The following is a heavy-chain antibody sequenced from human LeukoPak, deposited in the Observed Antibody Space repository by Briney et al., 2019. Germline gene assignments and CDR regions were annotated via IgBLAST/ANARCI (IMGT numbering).Heavy chain of an antibody. J-gene: IGHJ4*02. CDR3: AKEIWPTVTIPGRTYFDY. CDR2: IQYVGSNE. Sequence: GGSLRLSCAASRFTFSSYGMHWVRQAPGKGLGWVAYIQYVGSNEQYADSVKGRFSISRDSSKNILYLQMNSLRAEDTAVYYCAKEIWPTVTIPGRTYFDYWGQGTLVTVSS. D-gene: IGHD4-17*01. V-gene: IGHV3-30*02. CDR1: RFTFSSYG.